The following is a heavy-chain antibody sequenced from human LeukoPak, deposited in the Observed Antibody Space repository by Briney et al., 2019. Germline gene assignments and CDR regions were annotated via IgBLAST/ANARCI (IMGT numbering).Heavy chain of an antibody. V-gene: IGHV4-39*07. Sequence: PSETLSLTCTVSGGSISSSSYYWGWIRQPPGKGLEWIGSIYYRGSTHHNPSLKSRVTISVDTSKNQFSLKLSFVTAADTAVYYCAREERWSGSDAFDIWGQGTVVTVSS. CDR2: IYYRGST. J-gene: IGHJ3*02. D-gene: IGHD3-3*01. CDR3: AREERWSGSDAFDI. CDR1: GGSISSSSYY.